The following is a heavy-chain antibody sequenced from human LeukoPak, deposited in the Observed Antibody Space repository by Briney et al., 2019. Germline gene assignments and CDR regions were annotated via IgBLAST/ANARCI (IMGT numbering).Heavy chain of an antibody. D-gene: IGHD1-14*01. Sequence: GGSLRLSCAASGFTFSSYAMSWVRQAPGQGLEWVLVIYSGGSTYYADSVKGRFTISRHISKNTLYPQMNSLRAEDTAVYYCARAGPYDAFDIWGQGTMVTVSS. CDR2: IYSGGST. CDR3: ARAGPYDAFDI. CDR1: GFTFSSYA. J-gene: IGHJ3*02. V-gene: IGHV3-53*04.